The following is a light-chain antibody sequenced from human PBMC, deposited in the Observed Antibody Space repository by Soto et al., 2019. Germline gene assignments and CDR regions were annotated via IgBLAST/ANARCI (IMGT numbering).Light chain of an antibody. CDR2: DAS. V-gene: IGKV3-11*01. CDR3: QQRHMWPIT. J-gene: IGKJ5*01. CDR1: QTVSNY. Sequence: EIVLTQSPATLSLSPGERATLSCRASQTVSNYLAWYQQKPGQAPRLLIYDASNRATAIPARFSGSGSGTDFTLTISSLEPEDFAVYYCQQRHMWPITFGQGTRLEIK.